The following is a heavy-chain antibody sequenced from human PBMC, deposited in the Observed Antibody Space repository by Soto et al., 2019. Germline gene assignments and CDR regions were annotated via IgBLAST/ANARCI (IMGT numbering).Heavy chain of an antibody. J-gene: IGHJ4*02. Sequence: QVQLVESGGGVVQPGRSLTLSCAASGFSFSTYGMHWIRQAPGKGLEWVAVMWSNGNKNYADSVKGRFTISRDTSQNILFLQMDSLRAEDTAVYYCARDSLGVPTDFDHWGQGTLVTVSS. CDR1: GFSFSTYG. CDR3: ARDSLGVPTDFDH. CDR2: MWSNGNK. V-gene: IGHV3-33*01. D-gene: IGHD2-8*01.